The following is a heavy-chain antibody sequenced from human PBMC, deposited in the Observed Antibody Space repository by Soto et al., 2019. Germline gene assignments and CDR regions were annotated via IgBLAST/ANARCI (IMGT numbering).Heavy chain of an antibody. Sequence: GGSLRLSCAASGFTFSSYCIHWVRQAPCKGLEWVAVISYDGSNKYYADSVKGRFTISRDNSKNTLYLQMNSLRAEDTAVCYCAKERGYSYGMTLYFDYGGQGTLVTSPQ. V-gene: IGHV3-30*18. CDR3: AKERGYSYGMTLYFDY. D-gene: IGHD5-18*01. CDR1: GFTFSSYC. J-gene: IGHJ4*02. CDR2: ISYDGSNK.